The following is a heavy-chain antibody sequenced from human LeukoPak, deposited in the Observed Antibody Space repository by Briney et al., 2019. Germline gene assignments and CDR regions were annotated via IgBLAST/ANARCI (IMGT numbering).Heavy chain of an antibody. CDR2: IYYSGST. J-gene: IGHJ6*02. V-gene: IGHV4-59*01. CDR3: ARAGTAKYYYYGMDV. D-gene: IGHD2-21*02. Sequence: PSEALSLTCTVSGGSISSYYWSWIRQPPGKGLEWIGYIYYSGSTKYNPSLKSRVTISVDASKTQFSLKLNSVTAADTAVYYCARAGTAKYYYYGMDVWGQGTTVTVSS. CDR1: GGSISSYY.